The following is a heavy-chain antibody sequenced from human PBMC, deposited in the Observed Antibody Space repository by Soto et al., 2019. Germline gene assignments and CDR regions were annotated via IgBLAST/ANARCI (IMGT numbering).Heavy chain of an antibody. V-gene: IGHV4-39*01. J-gene: IGHJ3*02. CDR3: ARPRLGCSSTSCYAFDI. Sequence: SETLSLTCTVSGGSISSSSYYWGWIRQPPGKGLEWIGSIYYSGSTYYNPSLKSRVTISVDTSKNQFSLKLSSVTAADTAVYYCARPRLGCSSTSCYAFDIWGQGTMVTVSS. CDR1: GGSISSSSYY. CDR2: IYYSGST. D-gene: IGHD2-2*01.